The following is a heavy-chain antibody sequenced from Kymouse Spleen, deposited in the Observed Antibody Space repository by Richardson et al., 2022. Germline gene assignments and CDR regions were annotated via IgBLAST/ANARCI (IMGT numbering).Heavy chain of an antibody. V-gene: IGHV3-23*04. CDR3: AKDRYNWNYYYYYGMDV. CDR1: GFTFSSYA. Sequence: EVQLVESGGGLVQPGGSLRLSCAASGFTFSSYAMSWVRQAPGKGLEWVSAISGSGGSTYYADSVKGRFTISRDNSKNTLYLQMNSLRAEDTAVYYCAKDRYNWNYYYYYGMDVWGQGTTVTVSS. D-gene: IGHD1-20*01,IGHD1-7*01. CDR2: ISGSGGST. J-gene: IGHJ6*02.